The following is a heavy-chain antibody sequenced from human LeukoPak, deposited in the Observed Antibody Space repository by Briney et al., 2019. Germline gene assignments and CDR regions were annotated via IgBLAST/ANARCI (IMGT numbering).Heavy chain of an antibody. J-gene: IGHJ6*03. Sequence: GASVKVSCKASGYTFTGYYMHWVRQAPGQGLGWMGWINPNSGGTNYAQKFQGRVTMTRDTSISTAYMELSRLRSDDTAVYYCARDTGIAARPVPGYYMDVWGKGTTVTVSS. D-gene: IGHD6-6*01. CDR3: ARDTGIAARPVPGYYMDV. V-gene: IGHV1-2*02. CDR1: GYTFTGYY. CDR2: INPNSGGT.